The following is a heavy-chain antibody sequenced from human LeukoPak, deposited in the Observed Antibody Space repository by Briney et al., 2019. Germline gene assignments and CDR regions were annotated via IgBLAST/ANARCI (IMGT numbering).Heavy chain of an antibody. V-gene: IGHV3-48*01. Sequence: GGSLRLSCAASGFTVSSNYMSWVRQAPGKGLEWVSYISSSSSTIYYADSVKGRFTISRDNAKNSLYLQMNSLRAEDTAVYYCARGGELGIYGGSNAPDAFDIWGQGTMVTVSS. CDR3: ARGGELGIYGGSNAPDAFDI. J-gene: IGHJ3*02. D-gene: IGHD3-16*01. CDR1: GFTVSSNY. CDR2: ISSSSSTI.